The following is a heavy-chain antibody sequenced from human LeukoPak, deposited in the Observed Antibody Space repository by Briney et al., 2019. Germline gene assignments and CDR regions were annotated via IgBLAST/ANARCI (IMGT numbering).Heavy chain of an antibody. CDR3: ARRGPRGYQLPPPEKDDAFDI. Sequence: HGESLKISCKGSGYSFTSYWIGWVRQLPGKGLEWMGIIYPGDSDTRYSPSFQGQVTISADKSISTAYLQWSSLKASDTAMYYCARRGPRGYQLPPPEKDDAFDIWGQGTMVTVSS. J-gene: IGHJ3*02. V-gene: IGHV5-51*01. D-gene: IGHD2-2*01. CDR1: GYSFTSYW. CDR2: IYPGDSDT.